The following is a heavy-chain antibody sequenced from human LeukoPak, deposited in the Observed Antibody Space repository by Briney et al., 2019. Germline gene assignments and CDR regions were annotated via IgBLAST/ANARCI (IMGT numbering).Heavy chain of an antibody. Sequence: ASVKVSCKVSGYTLTELSMHWVRQAPGKGLEWMGGFDPEDGETIYAQKFQGRVTMTEDTSTDTAYTELSSLRSEDTAVYYCATDLHDPKSSNYVRVGAYWGQGTLVTVSS. J-gene: IGHJ4*02. CDR3: ATDLHDPKSSNYVRVGAY. V-gene: IGHV1-24*01. CDR2: FDPEDGET. D-gene: IGHD4-11*01. CDR1: GYTLTELS.